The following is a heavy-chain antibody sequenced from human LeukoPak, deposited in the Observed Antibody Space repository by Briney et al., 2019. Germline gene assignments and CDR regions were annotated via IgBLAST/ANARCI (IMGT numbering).Heavy chain of an antibody. CDR1: GGSISRYY. Sequence: SETLSLTCTVSGGSISRYYWSWLRQPPGKGLEWIGYVYYSGSTNYNPSLKSRVTISVDTSKNQFSLKLSSVTAADTAVYYCARGSSAWGYDYWGQGTLVTVSS. J-gene: IGHJ4*02. V-gene: IGHV4-59*01. CDR2: VYYSGST. D-gene: IGHD6-19*01. CDR3: ARGSSAWGYDY.